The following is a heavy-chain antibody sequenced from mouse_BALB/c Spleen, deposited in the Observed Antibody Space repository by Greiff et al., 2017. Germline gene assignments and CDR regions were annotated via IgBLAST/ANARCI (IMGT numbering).Heavy chain of an antibody. Sequence: VQLQQSGAELVKPGASVKLSCTASGFNFKDSYMHWVKQRPEQGLEWIGRIDPANGNTKYDPKFQGKATITADTSSNTAYLQLSSLTSEDTAVYYCARRGFAYWGQGTLVTVSA. CDR1: GFNFKDSY. V-gene: IGHV14-3*02. CDR3: ARRGFAY. CDR2: IDPANGNT. J-gene: IGHJ3*01.